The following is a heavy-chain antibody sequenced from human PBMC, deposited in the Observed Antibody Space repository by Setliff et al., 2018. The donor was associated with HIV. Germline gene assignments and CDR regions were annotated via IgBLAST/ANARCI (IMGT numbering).Heavy chain of an antibody. CDR3: ARLEGQWLRPEGALCDY. V-gene: IGHV1-18*01. CDR2: MSTYNGNT. Sequence: ASVKVSCKASGYTFTSYDISWVRQAPGQGLEWMGWMSTYNGNTNYAQKVQGRVTMTTDTSTSTAYMELRSLRSDDTAVYYCARLEGQWLRPEGALCDYWGQGTLVTVSS. CDR1: GYTFTSYD. J-gene: IGHJ4*02. D-gene: IGHD5-12*01.